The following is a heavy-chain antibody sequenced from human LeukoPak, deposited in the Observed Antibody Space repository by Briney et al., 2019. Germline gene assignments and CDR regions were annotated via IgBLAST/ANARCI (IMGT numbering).Heavy chain of an antibody. V-gene: IGHV3-7*05. CDR2: IKQDGSEK. J-gene: IGHJ4*02. D-gene: IGHD6-13*01. CDR3: ARVRLYSSSWYCDY. Sequence: GGSLRLSCAASGFTSSSYWMSWVRQAPGKGLEWVANIKQDGSEKYYVDSVKGRFTISRDNAENSLYLQMNSLRAEDTAVYYCARVRLYSSSWYCDYWGQGTLVTVSS. CDR1: GFTSSSYW.